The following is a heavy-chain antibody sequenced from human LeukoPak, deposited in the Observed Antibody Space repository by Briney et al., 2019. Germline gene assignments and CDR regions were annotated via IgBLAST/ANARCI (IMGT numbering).Heavy chain of an antibody. Sequence: GGSLRLSCAASGFTFSSYEMNWVRQAPGKGLEWVSYISSSGSTIYYADSVKGRFTISRDNAKNSLYLQMNSLRAEDTAVYYCARDATATTPIDYYYYGMDVWGQGTTVTVSS. CDR2: ISSSGSTI. V-gene: IGHV3-48*03. CDR3: ARDATATTPIDYYYYGMDV. CDR1: GFTFSSYE. J-gene: IGHJ6*02. D-gene: IGHD4-17*01.